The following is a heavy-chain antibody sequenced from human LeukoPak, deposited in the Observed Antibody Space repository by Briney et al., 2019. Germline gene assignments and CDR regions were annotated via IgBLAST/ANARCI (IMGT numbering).Heavy chain of an antibody. V-gene: IGHV1-2*02. Sequence: ASVKVSCKASGYTFTGYYMHWVRQAPGQGLEWMGWINPNSGGTNYAQKFQGRVTMTRDTSTSTVYMELSSLRSEDTAVYYCARGPGPWEPFDYWGQGTLVTVSS. CDR3: ARGPGPWEPFDY. J-gene: IGHJ4*02. CDR2: INPNSGGT. D-gene: IGHD1-26*01. CDR1: GYTFTGYY.